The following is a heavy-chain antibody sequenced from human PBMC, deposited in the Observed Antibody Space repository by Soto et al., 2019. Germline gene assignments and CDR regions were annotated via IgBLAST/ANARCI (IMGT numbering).Heavy chain of an antibody. CDR1: GFSTDDYA. J-gene: IGHJ4*02. CDR2: ISWDGRST. Sequence: ELQLVESGGVVVQYGGSLRLSCAASGFSTDDYAMHWVRQAPGKGLEWVSLISWDGRSTYYADSVKGRFTISRDNSKNSLYLQMNSLRTEDTALYYCVKGVAYSCGWYIDYWGQGTLVTVSS. D-gene: IGHD6-19*01. CDR3: VKGVAYSCGWYIDY. V-gene: IGHV3-43*01.